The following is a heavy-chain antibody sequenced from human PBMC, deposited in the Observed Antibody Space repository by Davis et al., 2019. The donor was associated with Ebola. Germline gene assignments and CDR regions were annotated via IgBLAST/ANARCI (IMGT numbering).Heavy chain of an antibody. J-gene: IGHJ4*02. D-gene: IGHD3-22*01. CDR2: IYYSGTI. CDR1: GGSINSGDYY. CDR3: ATVNYDTREFDS. Sequence: MPSETLSLTCTVSGGSINSGDYYWSWIRQPPGKGLEWLGYIYYSGTIYYNPSLKRRLTMSVDTSNNQFTLKLSSATAADTAVYYCATVNYDTREFDSWGQGTLVTVSS. V-gene: IGHV4-30-4*01.